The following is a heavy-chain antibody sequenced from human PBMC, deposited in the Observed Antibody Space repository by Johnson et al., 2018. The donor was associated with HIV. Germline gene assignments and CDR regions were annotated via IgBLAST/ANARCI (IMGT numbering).Heavy chain of an antibody. CDR1: GFTFSSYG. CDR3: ARDFKDSSSWYGAFDI. CDR2: IRYDGSNK. J-gene: IGHJ3*02. V-gene: IGHV3-30*02. Sequence: QVQLVESGGGVVKPGGSLRLSCAASGFTFSSYGMHWVRQAPGKGLEWVAFIRYDGSNKYYADSVKGRFTISRDNSKNTLYLQMNSLRAEDTAVYYCARDFKDSSSWYGAFDIWGQGTMVTVSS. D-gene: IGHD6-13*01.